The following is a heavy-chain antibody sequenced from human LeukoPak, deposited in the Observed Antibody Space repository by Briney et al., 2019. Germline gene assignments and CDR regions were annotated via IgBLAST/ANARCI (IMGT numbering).Heavy chain of an antibody. CDR1: GGSISSYY. CDR2: IYYSGST. D-gene: IGHD3-10*01. V-gene: IGHV4-59*08. CDR3: ASLYGSGSFASHFDY. Sequence: SETLSLTCTVSGGSISSYYWSWIRQPPGKGLEWIGYIYYSGSTNYNPSLKSRVTISVDTSKNQFSLKLSSVTAADTAVYYCASLYGSGSFASHFDYWGQGTLVTVSS. J-gene: IGHJ4*02.